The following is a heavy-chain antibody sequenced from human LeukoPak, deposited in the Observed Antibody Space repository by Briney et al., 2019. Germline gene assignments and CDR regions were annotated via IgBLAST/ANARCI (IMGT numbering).Heavy chain of an antibody. CDR2: INQGGTT. V-gene: IGHV4-4*02. J-gene: IGHJ4*02. Sequence: PSETVSLTCAVSGGSISGHWWSWVRQSPGKALEWIAEINQGGTTNYNPSLSSRVTMSLDRSKDLLSLKLRSVTAADTAVYYCARVFPLPPSYTLTAYFFDYWGPGTLVTVS. D-gene: IGHD3-9*01. CDR3: ARVFPLPPSYTLTAYFFDY. CDR1: GGSISGHW.